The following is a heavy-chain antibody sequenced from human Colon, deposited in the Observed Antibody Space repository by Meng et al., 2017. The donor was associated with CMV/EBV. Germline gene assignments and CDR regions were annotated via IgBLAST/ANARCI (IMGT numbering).Heavy chain of an antibody. J-gene: IGHJ6*02. CDR3: ARLSGNSRMDV. D-gene: IGHD1-26*01. Sequence: SETLSLTCAVYGGSFSGYYWSWIRQPPGKGLEWIGEINHSGSTNYNPSLKSRVTISVDTSKNQFSLKLSSVTAADTAVYYCARLSGNSRMDVWGQGTTVTVSS. CDR1: GGSFSGYY. CDR2: INHSGST. V-gene: IGHV4-34*01.